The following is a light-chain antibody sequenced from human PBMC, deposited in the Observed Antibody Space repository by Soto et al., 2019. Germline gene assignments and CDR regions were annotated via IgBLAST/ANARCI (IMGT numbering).Light chain of an antibody. CDR1: QSVSSSF. Sequence: EVVLTQSPDTLSLSPGERATLSCRASQSVSSSFFAWYQQKPGQAPVLLIYGVSNRATGIPDRFSGSGSGTDFTLAISRLEPEDVAVYYCQQHNSSSLTFGGGTHVQIK. CDR3: QQHNSSSLT. V-gene: IGKV3-20*01. CDR2: GVS. J-gene: IGKJ4*01.